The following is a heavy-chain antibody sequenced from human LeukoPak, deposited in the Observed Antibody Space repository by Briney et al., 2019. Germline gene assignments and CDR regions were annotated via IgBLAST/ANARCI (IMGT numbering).Heavy chain of an antibody. V-gene: IGHV1-2*02. Sequence: ASVKVSCRASGYTFTGYYMHWVRQAPGQGLEWMGWINPNSGGINYAQKFQGRVTMTRDTSISTAYMELSRLRSDDTAVYYCARVRTTSGYDSFPKYRGQGTLVTVSS. J-gene: IGHJ4*02. CDR1: GYTFTGYY. CDR3: ARVRTTSGYDSFPKY. D-gene: IGHD5-12*01. CDR2: INPNSGGI.